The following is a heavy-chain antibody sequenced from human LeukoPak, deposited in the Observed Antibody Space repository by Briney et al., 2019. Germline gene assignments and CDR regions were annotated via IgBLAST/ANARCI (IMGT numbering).Heavy chain of an antibody. CDR2: IKQDGTEK. J-gene: IGHJ4*02. CDR1: GFTFSSYW. V-gene: IGHV3-7*05. D-gene: IGHD3-22*01. Sequence: GGSLRLSCGASGFTFSSYWMSWVRQAPGKGLEWVANIKQDGTEKYYVDSVRGRFTISRDNARYSLYLQMNSLRAEDTAVYYCAREYYYDSSGPDYWGQGTLVTVPS. CDR3: AREYYYDSSGPDY.